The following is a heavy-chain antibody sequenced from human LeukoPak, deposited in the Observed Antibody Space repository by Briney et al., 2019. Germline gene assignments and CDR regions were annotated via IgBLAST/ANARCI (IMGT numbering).Heavy chain of an antibody. CDR2: INPDGSKK. CDR3: ARDPNPSTRVPRYYFDY. CDR1: GFTFSNYY. D-gene: IGHD1-1*01. Sequence: GGSLRLSCAASGFTFSNYYMSWVRQAPGKGLEWVANINPDGSKKYYVDSLKGRFTISRDNAKNSLYLQMNSLRAEDTAVYYCARDPNPSTRVPRYYFDYWGQGTLVTVSS. V-gene: IGHV3-7*01. J-gene: IGHJ4*02.